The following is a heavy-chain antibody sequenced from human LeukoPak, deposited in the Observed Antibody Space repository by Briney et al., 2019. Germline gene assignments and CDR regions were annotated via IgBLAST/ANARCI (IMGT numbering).Heavy chain of an antibody. D-gene: IGHD6-13*01. J-gene: IGHJ5*02. CDR3: ARDRLAAVNWFDP. V-gene: IGHV3-21*01. Sequence: GGSLRLSCAASGFTFSSYSMNWVRQAPGKGLEWVSSISSSSSYIYYADSVKGRFTIPRDNAKNSLYLQMNSLRAEDTAVYYCARDRLAAVNWFDPWGQGTLVTVSS. CDR2: ISSSSSYI. CDR1: GFTFSSYS.